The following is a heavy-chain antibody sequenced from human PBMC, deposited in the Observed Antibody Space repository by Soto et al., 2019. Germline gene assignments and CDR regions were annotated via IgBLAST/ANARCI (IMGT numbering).Heavy chain of an antibody. D-gene: IGHD3-10*01. V-gene: IGHV3-73*01. Sequence: PGGSLRLSCAASGFTFSGSAMHWVRQTSGKGLEWVGRIRNKANSCATAYAASVDGRFTISGDDSKNTAYLQMNSLKTEDTAVYYCISRSGSGSPVDVWGQGTTVTVSS. J-gene: IGHJ6*02. CDR1: GFTFSGSA. CDR2: IRNKANSCAT. CDR3: ISRSGSGSPVDV.